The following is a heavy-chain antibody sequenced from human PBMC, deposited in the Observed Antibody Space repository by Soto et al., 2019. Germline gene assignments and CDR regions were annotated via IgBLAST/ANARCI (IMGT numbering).Heavy chain of an antibody. CDR1: GFTFSSYA. CDR2: ISGSGGST. D-gene: IGHD3-3*01. Sequence: GGSLRLSCAASGFTFSSYAMSWVRQAPGKGLEWVSAISGSGGSTYYADSVKGRFTISRDNSKNTLYLQMNSLRAEDTAVYYCAKPSAYYDFWSGYYTGIGWFDPWGQGTLVTVSS. CDR3: AKPSAYYDFWSGYYTGIGWFDP. V-gene: IGHV3-23*01. J-gene: IGHJ5*02.